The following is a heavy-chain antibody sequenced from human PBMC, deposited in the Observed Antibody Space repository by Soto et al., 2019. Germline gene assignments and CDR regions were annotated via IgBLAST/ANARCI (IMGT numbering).Heavy chain of an antibody. V-gene: IGHV3-7*05. J-gene: IGHJ4*02. CDR1: GFTFSNHW. D-gene: IGHD1-1*01. CDR2: IQQDGSEK. Sequence: PGGSLRLSCAASGFTFSNHWMSWVRQAPGKGLEWVANIQQDGSEKYYVDSVKGRFTISRDNARNSLYLQMNSLRAEDTAVYYCVRGGTNFQYWGQGTLLTVSS. CDR3: VRGGTNFQY.